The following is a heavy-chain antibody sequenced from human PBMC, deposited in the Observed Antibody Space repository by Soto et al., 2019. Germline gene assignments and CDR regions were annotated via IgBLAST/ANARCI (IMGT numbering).Heavy chain of an antibody. CDR2: IVPIFGTA. Sequence: SVKVSCKASGGTFSSYAISWVRQAPGQGLEWMGGIVPIFGTANYAQKFQGRVTITADESTSTAYMELSSLRSEDTAVYYCARGRAIVVVPAAMRRSPDAFDIWGQGTMVTVSS. CDR1: GGTFSSYA. V-gene: IGHV1-69*13. D-gene: IGHD2-2*01. CDR3: ARGRAIVVVPAAMRRSPDAFDI. J-gene: IGHJ3*02.